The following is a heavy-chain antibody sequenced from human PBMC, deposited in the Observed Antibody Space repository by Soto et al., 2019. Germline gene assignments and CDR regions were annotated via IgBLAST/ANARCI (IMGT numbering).Heavy chain of an antibody. D-gene: IGHD3-10*01. CDR2: MFHSGSS. CDR1: DYSIISGYY. V-gene: IGHV4-38-2*02. CDR3: ARELHYYGSGLLDS. Sequence: SETLSLTCIFSDYSIISGYYCGWVRQSPGRGLEWIGSMFHSGSSYSNPSLKSRVTISVDTSKNQFSLKLTSVTAADTAVYYCARELHYYGSGLLDSWGQGTLVTVSS. J-gene: IGHJ4*02.